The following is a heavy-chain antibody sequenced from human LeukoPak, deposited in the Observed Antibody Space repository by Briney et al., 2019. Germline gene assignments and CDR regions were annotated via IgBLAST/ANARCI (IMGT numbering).Heavy chain of an antibody. CDR3: AKDPVYCSGGSCYTYYFDY. J-gene: IGHJ4*02. CDR1: GFTFSSNA. D-gene: IGHD2-15*01. Sequence: GGSLRLSCAASGFTFSSNAMSWVRQAPGKGLEWVSTISGSGGSTYYADSVKGRFTISRDNSKNTLYLQMNSLRAEDTAVYYCAKDPVYCSGGSCYTYYFDYWGQGTLVTVSS. V-gene: IGHV3-23*01. CDR2: ISGSGGST.